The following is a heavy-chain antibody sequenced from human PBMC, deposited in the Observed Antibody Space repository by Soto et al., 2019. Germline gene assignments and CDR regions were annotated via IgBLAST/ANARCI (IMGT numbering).Heavy chain of an antibody. D-gene: IGHD3-10*01. CDR3: AKLWFGDGNDAFDI. J-gene: IGHJ3*02. Sequence: GASVKVSCKASGYTFTSYDINWVRQATGQGLEWMGWMNPNSGNTGYAQKFQGRGTITADKSTSTAYMELSSLRSEDTAVYYCAKLWFGDGNDAFDIWGQGTMVTVSS. V-gene: IGHV1-8*01. CDR1: GYTFTSYD. CDR2: MNPNSGNT.